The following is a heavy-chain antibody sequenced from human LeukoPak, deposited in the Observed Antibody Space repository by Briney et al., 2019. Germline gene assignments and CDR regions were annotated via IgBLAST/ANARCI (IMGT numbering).Heavy chain of an antibody. CDR2: ISVHNGDT. CDR3: ARVKARSASYSLDY. CDR1: GYTFTTYG. Sequence: GASVKVPCKASGYTFTTYGISWVRQAPGQGLEWMGWISVHNGDTNYAQRLRGRVTMTTDTSTRTAYLELRSLRSDDTAVYYCARVKARSASYSLDYWGQGTLVTVSS. V-gene: IGHV1-18*01. D-gene: IGHD1-26*01. J-gene: IGHJ4*02.